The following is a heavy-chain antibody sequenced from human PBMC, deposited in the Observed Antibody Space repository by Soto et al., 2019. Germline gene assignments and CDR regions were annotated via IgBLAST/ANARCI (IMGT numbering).Heavy chain of an antibody. CDR1: GYTXTSYG. V-gene: IGHV1-18*04. D-gene: IGHD1-26*01. CDR2: IIAYNGNT. Sequence: SXKISFKASGYTXTSYGIGLVRQSPGQGLEWMGWIIAYNGNTNYAQKLQGRVTMTTDTSTRTAYMELRSLRSDYTAVYYCARDDSGSYGGFDYWGQGTLGTVSS. J-gene: IGHJ4*02. CDR3: ARDDSGSYGGFDY.